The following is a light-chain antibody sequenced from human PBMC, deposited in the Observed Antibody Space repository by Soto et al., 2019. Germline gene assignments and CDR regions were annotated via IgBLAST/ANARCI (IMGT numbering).Light chain of an antibody. J-gene: IGKJ5*01. CDR2: DTS. CDR3: HQRNK. CDR1: QFLSSY. Sequence: EPVLTQSPAPMSLSPGERATLSCRASQFLSSYLAWYQQKPGQPPRLLIYDTSNRAAGIPARFSGSRSGTDFTLTISSLEPEDFAVYFCHQRNKFGQGTRLEIK. V-gene: IGKV3-11*01.